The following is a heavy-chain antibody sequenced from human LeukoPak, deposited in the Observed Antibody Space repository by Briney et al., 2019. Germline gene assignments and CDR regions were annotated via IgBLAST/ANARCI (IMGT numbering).Heavy chain of an antibody. Sequence: GGSLRLSCAAPGFTLSSYAMSWVRQAPGKGLEWVSPISGSRGSTYYADSVKGRFTISRDNSKNTLYLQMNSLRAEETAVYYCAKKKEMTTVTTGVFDYWGQGTLVTVSS. V-gene: IGHV3-23*01. J-gene: IGHJ4*02. CDR1: GFTLSSYA. CDR3: AKKKEMTTVTTGVFDY. CDR2: ISGSRGST. D-gene: IGHD4-17*01.